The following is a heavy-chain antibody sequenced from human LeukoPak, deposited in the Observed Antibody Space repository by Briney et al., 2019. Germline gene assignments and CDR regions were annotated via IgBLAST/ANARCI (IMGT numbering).Heavy chain of an antibody. Sequence: GASVKVSCKASGYTFTGYYMHWVRQAPGQGLEWMGWINPNSGGTNYAQKFQGRVTMTTDTSTSTAYMELRSLRSDDTAVYYCARDLGYDILTGYPFDYWGQGTLVTVSS. D-gene: IGHD3-9*01. J-gene: IGHJ4*02. V-gene: IGHV1-2*02. CDR2: INPNSGGT. CDR1: GYTFTGYY. CDR3: ARDLGYDILTGYPFDY.